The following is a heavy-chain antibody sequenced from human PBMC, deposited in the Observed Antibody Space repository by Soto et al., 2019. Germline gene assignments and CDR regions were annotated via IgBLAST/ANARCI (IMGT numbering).Heavy chain of an antibody. CDR1: GFTFTTYG. Sequence: GGSLRLSCAGSGFTFTTYGMHWVRQAPGKGLEWVSVISYHGSDTYYADSVKGRFTISRDNSKNTVYLQMNSLRAEDTAVYYCARDPPLYGRNNYYYYAMDVWGQGTTVTVSS. J-gene: IGHJ6*02. CDR2: ISYHGSDT. V-gene: IGHV3-30*19. D-gene: IGHD4-17*01. CDR3: ARDPPLYGRNNYYYYAMDV.